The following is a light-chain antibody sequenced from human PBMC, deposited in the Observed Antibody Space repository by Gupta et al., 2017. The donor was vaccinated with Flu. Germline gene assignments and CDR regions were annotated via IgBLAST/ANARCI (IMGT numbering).Light chain of an antibody. J-gene: IGKJ1*01. CDR1: QNINAY. Sequence: DIQMTQSPSPLSASVGDTVTITCRASQNINAYLNWYQQIPGKAPNLLIFGASRWGSGVSSRFSGSGSGTNFTLTIGNLQPEDFATYYCQQGYSSRWTFGLGTKVEV. CDR2: GAS. V-gene: IGKV1-39*01. CDR3: QQGYSSRWT.